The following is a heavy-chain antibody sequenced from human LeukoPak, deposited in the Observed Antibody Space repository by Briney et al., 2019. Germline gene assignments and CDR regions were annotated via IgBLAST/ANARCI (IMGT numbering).Heavy chain of an antibody. CDR1: GDSISTCSYY. CDR2: IYYSGST. V-gene: IGHV4-39*01. CDR3: ARRDDSSGYHKIFDY. J-gene: IGHJ4*02. Sequence: TSETLSLTCSVSGDSISTCSYYWGWIRQPPGKGLEWIVTIYYSGSTYYNPSLTSRVTISVDTSKNQFYLKLSSLTAADTAVYYCARRDDSSGYHKIFDYWGPGTLVTVSS. D-gene: IGHD3-22*01.